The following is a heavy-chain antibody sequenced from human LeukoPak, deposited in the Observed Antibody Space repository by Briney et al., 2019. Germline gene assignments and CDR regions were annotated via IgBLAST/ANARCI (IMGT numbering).Heavy chain of an antibody. D-gene: IGHD6-13*01. CDR1: GYTFTYRY. CDR3: ARSRGIAAAGADAFDI. J-gene: IGHJ3*02. V-gene: IGHV1-45*02. CDR2: ITPFNGNT. Sequence: SVKVSCNASGYTFTYRYLHWVRQAPGQALEWMGWITPFNGNTNYAQKFQDRFTITRDRSMSTAYMELSSLRSEDTAMYYCARSRGIAAAGADAFDIWGQGTMVTVSS.